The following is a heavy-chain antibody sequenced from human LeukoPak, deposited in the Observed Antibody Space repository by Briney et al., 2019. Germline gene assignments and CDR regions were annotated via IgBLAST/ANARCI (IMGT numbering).Heavy chain of an antibody. J-gene: IGHJ6*03. Sequence: SETLSLTCTVSGGSISSGSYYWSWIRQPAGKGLEWIGRIYTSGSTNYNPSLKSRVTIPVDTSKNQFSLKLSSVTAADTAVYYCARDRQQLYYYYMDVWGKGTTVTVSS. V-gene: IGHV4-61*02. CDR2: IYTSGST. CDR3: ARDRQQLYYYYMDV. CDR1: GGSISSGSYY. D-gene: IGHD6-13*01.